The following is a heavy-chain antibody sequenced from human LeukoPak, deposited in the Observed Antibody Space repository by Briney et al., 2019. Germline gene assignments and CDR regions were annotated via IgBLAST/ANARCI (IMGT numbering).Heavy chain of an antibody. J-gene: IGHJ4*02. CDR1: GYTFTSYA. V-gene: IGHV1-18*01. D-gene: IGHD3-22*01. Sequence: GASVKVSCKASGYTFTSYANSWVRQAPGQGLEWMGWISGNSGNINYVQKFQGRVTMTTDTSTSTAFMELRSLRSDDTAVYYCARDLRYYDSSGYTFDYWGQGTLVTVSS. CDR2: ISGNSGNI. CDR3: ARDLRYYDSSGYTFDY.